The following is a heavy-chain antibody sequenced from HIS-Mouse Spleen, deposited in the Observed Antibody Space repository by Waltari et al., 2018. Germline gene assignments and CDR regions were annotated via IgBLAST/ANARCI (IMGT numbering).Heavy chain of an antibody. CDR2: KKEEASWK. Sequence: EVQLVESGGGLVQPGGSLRLSCAASGFTFSSYWMSWVRQAPGKGVDGGAKKKEEASWKYNGDSGKGRLTNAKDNAKKSLYLQMNSLRAEDTAVYYCARDLGGGLWYFDLWGRGTLVTVSS. V-gene: IGHV3-7*01. D-gene: IGHD3-16*01. J-gene: IGHJ2*01. CDR3: ARDLGGGLWYFDL. CDR1: GFTFSSYW.